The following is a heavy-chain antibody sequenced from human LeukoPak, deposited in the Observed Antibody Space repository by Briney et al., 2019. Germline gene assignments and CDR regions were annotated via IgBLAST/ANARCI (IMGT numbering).Heavy chain of an antibody. Sequence: GGSLRLSCAASGFTFSSYAMSWVRQAPGKGLEWVSAISGSGGSTYYADSVKGRFTISRDNSKNTLYLQMNSLRAEDTAVYYCARVGKIFGVVDAFDIWGQGTMVTVSS. CDR2: ISGSGGST. D-gene: IGHD3-3*01. V-gene: IGHV3-23*01. CDR3: ARVGKIFGVVDAFDI. CDR1: GFTFSSYA. J-gene: IGHJ3*02.